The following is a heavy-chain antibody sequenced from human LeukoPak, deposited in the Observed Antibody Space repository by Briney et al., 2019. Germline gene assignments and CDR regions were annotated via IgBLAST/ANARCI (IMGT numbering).Heavy chain of an antibody. D-gene: IGHD3-10*01. CDR2: ISSSSSYI. CDR1: GFTFSSYS. V-gene: IGHV3-21*01. J-gene: IGHJ5*02. Sequence: GGSLRLSCAASGFTFSSYSMNWVRQAPGKGLEWVSSISSSSSYIYYADSVKGRFTISRDSAKNSLYLQMNSLRAEDTAVYYCARETTYYYGSGGFDPWGQGTLVTVSS. CDR3: ARETTYYYGSGGFDP.